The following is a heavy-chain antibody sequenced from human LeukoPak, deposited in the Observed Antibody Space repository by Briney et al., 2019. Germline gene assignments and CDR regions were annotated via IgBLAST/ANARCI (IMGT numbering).Heavy chain of an antibody. Sequence: GGSLRLSCVASGFTFGKYWMSWVRQAPGKGLEWVANIKLDGSEKNYVASVKGRITISRDNTKNSLYLQMNSLRAEDTAVFYCARDQYDTWSRRGNFDSWGQGTLVIVSS. CDR1: GFTFGKYW. J-gene: IGHJ4*02. CDR2: IKLDGSEK. V-gene: IGHV3-7*03. CDR3: ARDQYDTWSRRGNFDS. D-gene: IGHD3-3*01.